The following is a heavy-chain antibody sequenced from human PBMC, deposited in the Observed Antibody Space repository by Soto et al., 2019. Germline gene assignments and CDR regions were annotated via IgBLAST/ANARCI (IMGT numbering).Heavy chain of an antibody. CDR3: AKGEVRGIIHYSFDY. Sequence: GGSLRLSCAGSGFTFRWFGMNWVRQAPGKGLEWVARISNDGSNEYYVDSVKGRFTISRDNSKNKLYLQMDSLRAEDKAVYYCAKGEVRGIIHYSFDYWGLGTLVTVS. CDR1: GFTFRWFG. CDR2: ISNDGSNE. D-gene: IGHD3-10*01. J-gene: IGHJ4*02. V-gene: IGHV3-30*18.